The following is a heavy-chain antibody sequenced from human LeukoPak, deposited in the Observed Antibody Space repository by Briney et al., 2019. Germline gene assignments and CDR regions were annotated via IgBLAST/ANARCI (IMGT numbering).Heavy chain of an antibody. CDR3: ASLPSGVLSGGYYFDY. J-gene: IGHJ4*02. Sequence: SETLSLTCTVSGGSISSYYWSWIRQPPGKGLEWIGYIYYSGSTNYNPSLKSRVTISVDRSKNQFSLKLSSVTAADTAVYYCASLPSGVLSGGYYFDYWGQGTLVTVSS. V-gene: IGHV4-59*12. CDR2: IYYSGST. D-gene: IGHD2-15*01. CDR1: GGSISSYY.